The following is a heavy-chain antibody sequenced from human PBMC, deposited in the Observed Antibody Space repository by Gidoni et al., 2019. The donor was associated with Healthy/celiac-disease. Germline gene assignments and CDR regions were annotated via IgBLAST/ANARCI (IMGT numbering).Heavy chain of an antibody. J-gene: IGHJ3*02. CDR1: GYTFTSYY. Sequence: QVQLVQSGAEVQKPGASVKVSCKASGYTFTSYYMHWVRQAPGRGLEWMGIINPSGGSTSYAQKFQGRVTMTRDTSTSTVYMELSSLRSEDTAVYYCAREGRTVGAFDIWGQGTMVTVSS. V-gene: IGHV1-46*01. D-gene: IGHD4-17*01. CDR2: INPSGGST. CDR3: AREGRTVGAFDI.